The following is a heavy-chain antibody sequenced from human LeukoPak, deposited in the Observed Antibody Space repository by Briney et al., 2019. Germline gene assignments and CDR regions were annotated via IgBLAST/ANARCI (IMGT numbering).Heavy chain of an antibody. CDR1: GGTFSSYA. V-gene: IGHV1-69*01. J-gene: IGHJ6*03. D-gene: IGHD6-19*01. Sequence: SVKVSCKASGGTFSSYAISWVRLAPGQGLEWMGGIIPIFGTANYSQKFQGRVTITADESTSTAYMELSSLRSEDTAVYYCARAPYSSGGSTNYYYYYYMDVWGKGTTVTVSS. CDR3: ARAPYSSGGSTNYYYYYYMDV. CDR2: IIPIFGTA.